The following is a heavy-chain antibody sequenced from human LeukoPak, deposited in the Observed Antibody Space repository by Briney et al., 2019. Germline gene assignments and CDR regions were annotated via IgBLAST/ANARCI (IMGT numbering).Heavy chain of an antibody. D-gene: IGHD6-13*01. CDR3: ARDPAIAAADTFDSYYYVMDV. V-gene: IGHV7-4-1*02. J-gene: IGHJ6*02. CDR1: RYTFTSYA. CDR2: INTNTGNP. Sequence: ASVKVSCKASRYTFTSYAINWVRQAPGQGLEWMGWINTNTGNPTYAQGFTGRFVFSLDTSVSTAYLQISSLKAEDTAVYYCARDPAIAAADTFDSYYYVMDVWGQGTTVTVSS.